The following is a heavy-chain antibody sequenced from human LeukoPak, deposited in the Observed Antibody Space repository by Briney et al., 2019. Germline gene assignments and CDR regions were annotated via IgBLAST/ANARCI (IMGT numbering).Heavy chain of an antibody. J-gene: IGHJ3*02. D-gene: IGHD3-22*01. CDR3: ARAARFYGSSGAHAFDI. Sequence: QAGGSLRLSCVASGFTFSNYDMHWVRQGTGKGLEWVSGIGIGGDTHYPDSVKSRFTISRENAKNSLYLQMNSLRVGDTAMYYCARAARFYGSSGAHAFDIWGQGTKVTVS. CDR2: IGIGGDT. V-gene: IGHV3-13*01. CDR1: GFTFSNYD.